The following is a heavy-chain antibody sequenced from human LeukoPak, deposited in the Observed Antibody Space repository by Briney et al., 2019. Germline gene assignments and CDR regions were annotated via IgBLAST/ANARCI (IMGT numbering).Heavy chain of an antibody. CDR3: ARDAEQWLSLWYFDL. Sequence: SETLSLTCAVSGYSISSGYYWGWIRQPPGKGLEWIGSIYHSGSTYYNPSLKSRVTISVDTSKNQFSLKLSSVNAADTAVYYCARDAEQWLSLWYFDLWGRGTLVTVSS. CDR1: GYSISSGYY. D-gene: IGHD6-19*01. CDR2: IYHSGST. V-gene: IGHV4-38-2*02. J-gene: IGHJ2*01.